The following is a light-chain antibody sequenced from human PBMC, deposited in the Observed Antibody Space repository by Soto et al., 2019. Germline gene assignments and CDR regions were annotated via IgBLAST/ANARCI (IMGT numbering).Light chain of an antibody. V-gene: IGKV3-20*01. J-gene: IGKJ4*01. CDR2: GAS. Sequence: EIVLTQSPGTLSLSPGERATLSCRASQSVSSSYLAWYQQKPGQAPRLLIYGASSRATGIPDGFSGSGSGTDFTLTISRLEPEDFAVYYCQQYGSPPLTFGGGTKVEIK. CDR1: QSVSSSY. CDR3: QQYGSPPLT.